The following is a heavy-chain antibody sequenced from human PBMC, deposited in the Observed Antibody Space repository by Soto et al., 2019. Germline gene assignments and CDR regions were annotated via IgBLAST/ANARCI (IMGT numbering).Heavy chain of an antibody. D-gene: IGHD6-13*01. Sequence: SSETLSLTCTVSGGSISSSSYYWGWIRQPPGKRQEWIGSIYYSGSTYYNPSLKSRVTISVDTSKNQFSLKLSSVTAADTAVYYCARGHSSWYYYMDVWGKGTTVTVSS. V-gene: IGHV4-39*01. J-gene: IGHJ6*03. CDR2: IYYSGST. CDR3: ARGHSSWYYYMDV. CDR1: GGSISSSSYY.